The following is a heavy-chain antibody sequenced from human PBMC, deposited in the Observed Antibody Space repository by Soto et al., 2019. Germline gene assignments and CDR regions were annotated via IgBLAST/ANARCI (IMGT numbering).Heavy chain of an antibody. CDR2: ISGSGGST. Sequence: EVQLLESGGGSVQPGGSLRLSCAASGFTCSSYAMSWVRQAPGKGLEWVSAISGSGGSTYYADSVKGRFTISRDNSENTMYLQMNSLRAEDTAVYYCATEQKHSSTLSELTYWGQGTLVTVSS. CDR3: ATEQKHSSTLSELTY. V-gene: IGHV3-23*01. D-gene: IGHD6-13*01. J-gene: IGHJ4*02. CDR1: GFTCSSYA.